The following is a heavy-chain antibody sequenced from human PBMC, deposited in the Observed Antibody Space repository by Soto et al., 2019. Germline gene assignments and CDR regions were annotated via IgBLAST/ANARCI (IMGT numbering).Heavy chain of an antibody. D-gene: IGHD1-26*01. CDR3: ARDRSYPYDAFDI. J-gene: IGHJ3*02. CDR1: RYTFPSYG. CDR2: ISAYNGNT. Sequence: ASVKVSCKASRYTFPSYGMGCVRQAPGQGREWMGWISAYNGNTNYTQKLQGRVTMTTDTSASTAYMEMRSLKSADTDVYYCARDRSYPYDAFDIWGQGTMVTVSS. V-gene: IGHV1-18*01.